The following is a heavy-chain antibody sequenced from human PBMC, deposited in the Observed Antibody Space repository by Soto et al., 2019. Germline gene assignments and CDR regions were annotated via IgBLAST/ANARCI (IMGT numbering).Heavy chain of an antibody. CDR2: IYYSGST. CDR1: GGSISSSSYY. CDR3: ARHFVTVEQQLVRNWFDP. J-gene: IGHJ5*02. Sequence: SETLSLTCTVSGGSISSSSYYWGWIRQPPGKGLEWIGSIYYSGSTYYNPSLKSRVTISVDTSKNQFSLKLGSVTAADTAVYYCARHFVTVEQQLVRNWFDPWGQGTLVTVSS. V-gene: IGHV4-39*01. D-gene: IGHD6-13*01.